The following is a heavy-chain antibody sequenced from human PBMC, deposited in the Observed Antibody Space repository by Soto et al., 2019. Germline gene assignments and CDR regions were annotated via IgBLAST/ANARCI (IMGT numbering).Heavy chain of an antibody. CDR2: MFASGSS. CDR3: AIEGFDHRPDY. V-gene: IGHV4-4*02. J-gene: IGHJ4*02. CDR1: GGYIRSPNW. Sequence: SETLSLPYAVSGGYIRSPNWWSWYRQTPGKGLELIGEMFASGSSNYNPSLNGRVTISLDTSKNHFSLKLTSLTAADTAIYYCAIEGFDHRPDYWGQGIPVTVS.